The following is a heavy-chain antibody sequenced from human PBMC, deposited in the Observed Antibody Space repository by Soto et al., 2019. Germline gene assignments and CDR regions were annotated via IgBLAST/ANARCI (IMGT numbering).Heavy chain of an antibody. CDR1: VLTFSSYG. J-gene: IGHJ6*02. CDR2: ISYDGSNK. CDR3: AKDGVSFDYGDLGPYDYYGMDV. Sequence: GWSLRLSWAASVLTFSSYGMHWVRQSPGKGLEWVAVISYDGSNKYYADSVKGRFTISRDNSKNTLYLQMNSLRAEDTAVYYCAKDGVSFDYGDLGPYDYYGMDVWRQGTTVTVSS. V-gene: IGHV3-30*18. D-gene: IGHD4-17*01.